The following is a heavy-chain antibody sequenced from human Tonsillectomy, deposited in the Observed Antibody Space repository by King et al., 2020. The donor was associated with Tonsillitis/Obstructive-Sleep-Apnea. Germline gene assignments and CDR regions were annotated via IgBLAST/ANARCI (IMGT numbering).Heavy chain of an antibody. D-gene: IGHD3-10*01. CDR1: GFTFSSYV. V-gene: IGHV3-30*04. CDR3: ARDYRGDQGGFDI. J-gene: IGHJ3*02. CDR2: ISNDGSNK. Sequence: VQLVESGGGVVQPGRSLRLSCAASGFTFSSYVMHWVRQGPGKGLEWVAVISNDGSNKYYADSVKGRFTISRDNSKNTLWLQMNSLRAEDTAVYYCARDYRGDQGGFDIWGQGTMVTVSS.